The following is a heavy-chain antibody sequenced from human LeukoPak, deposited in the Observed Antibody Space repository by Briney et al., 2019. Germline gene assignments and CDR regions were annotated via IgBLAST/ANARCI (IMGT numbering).Heavy chain of an antibody. V-gene: IGHV3-66*01. J-gene: IGHJ4*02. CDR2: IYSVGST. CDR3: ARDTYGSGSYSAQY. D-gene: IGHD3-10*01. Sequence: GGSLRLSCAASGFSVSSKYMSWVRQAPGKGLEWVAVIYSVGSTYYADSVKGRFSISRDNSKNTLYLQMNSLRAEDTVVYYCARDTYGSGSYSAQYWGQGTLVTVSS. CDR1: GFSVSSKY.